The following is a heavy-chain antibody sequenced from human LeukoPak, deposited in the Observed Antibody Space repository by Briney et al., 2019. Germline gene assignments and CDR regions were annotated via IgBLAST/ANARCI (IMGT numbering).Heavy chain of an antibody. V-gene: IGHV1-46*01. CDR3: ARGRTLFDY. CDR1: GYTFTIYY. CDR2: INPSGGAT. Sequence: ASVKVSCKASGYTFTIYYMHWVRQAPGQGLEWMGIINPSGGATTYAQQLQDRVTMTRDTSTSTVYMELSSLRSEDTAVYYCARGRTLFDYWGQGTLVTVSS. J-gene: IGHJ4*02.